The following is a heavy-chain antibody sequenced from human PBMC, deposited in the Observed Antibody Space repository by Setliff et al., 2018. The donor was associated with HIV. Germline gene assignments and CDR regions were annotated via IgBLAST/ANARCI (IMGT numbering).Heavy chain of an antibody. CDR1: GFTFNTSA. J-gene: IGHJ4*02. V-gene: IGHV1-58*02. CDR3: ARDNEFGESLYPGY. CDR2: IVVGSGGST. D-gene: IGHD3-10*01. Sequence: SVKVSCKASGFTFNTSAIQWVRQARGRRLEWIGWIVVGSGGSTSYAQKFQGRVTMTRDTSTSTVYMELSSLRSEDTAVYYCARDNEFGESLYPGYWGQGTLVTVSS.